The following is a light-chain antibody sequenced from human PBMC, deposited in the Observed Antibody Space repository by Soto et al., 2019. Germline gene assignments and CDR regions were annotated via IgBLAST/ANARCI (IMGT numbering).Light chain of an antibody. Sequence: DIQMTQFPSTLTPSVGDRVTITCRASRSISDWLAWYQQEPGKAPKLLIFDASTLKSGVSSRFSGSGSGTEFTLTITGLQPEDVATYYCLQYSSHSWTFGQGTKADIK. CDR3: LQYSSHSWT. V-gene: IGKV1-5*01. CDR1: RSISDW. J-gene: IGKJ1*01. CDR2: DAS.